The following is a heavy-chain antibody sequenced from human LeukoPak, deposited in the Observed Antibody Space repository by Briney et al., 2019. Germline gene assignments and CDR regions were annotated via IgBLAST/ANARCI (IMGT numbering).Heavy chain of an antibody. CDR2: INWNSGSV. J-gene: IGHJ4*02. CDR1: GFTFDDYA. CDR3: AKGTGGYYEPFDS. Sequence: ALRLSCAASGFTFDDYALFWVRQAPGKGLEWVSGINWNSGSVDFADSVKGRFTTSRDNAKNSLYLQMNSLRAEDTAFYCAKGTGGYYEPFDSWGQGTLVTVSS. D-gene: IGHD3-22*01. V-gene: IGHV3-9*01.